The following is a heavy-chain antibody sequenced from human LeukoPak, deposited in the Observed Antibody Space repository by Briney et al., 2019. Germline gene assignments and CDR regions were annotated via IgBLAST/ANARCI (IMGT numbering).Heavy chain of an antibody. D-gene: IGHD2-2*01. V-gene: IGHV4-34*01. CDR1: GGSFSGYY. J-gene: IGHJ3*02. Sequence: PSETLSLTCADYGGSFSGYYWSWIRQPPGKGLEWIGEINHSGSTNYNPSLKSRVTISVDTSKNQFSLKLSSVTAADTAVYYCARGKQGVVVPAASKAFDIWGQGTMVTVSS. CDR3: ARGKQGVVVPAASKAFDI. CDR2: INHSGST.